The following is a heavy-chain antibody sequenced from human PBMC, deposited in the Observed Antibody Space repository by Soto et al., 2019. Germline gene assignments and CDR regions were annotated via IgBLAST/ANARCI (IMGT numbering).Heavy chain of an antibody. CDR3: ARGDGKTLGDSRVNWLDP. V-gene: IGHV4-34*01. J-gene: IGHJ5*02. D-gene: IGHD2-21*02. Sequence: PSETLSLTCAVYGGSFSGYFWSWIRQPPGKALEWIGEINHSGSTDFNPSLKSRVTISVDPSRDQFSLRLSSVTAADTAVYYCARGDGKTLGDSRVNWLDPWGQGTLVTVYS. CDR1: GGSFSGYF. CDR2: INHSGST.